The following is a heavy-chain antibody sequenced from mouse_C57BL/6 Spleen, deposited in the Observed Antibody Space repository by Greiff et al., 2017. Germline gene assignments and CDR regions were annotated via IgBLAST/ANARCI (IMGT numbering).Heavy chain of an antibody. J-gene: IGHJ4*01. CDR2: ISSGGDYI. CDR3: TRGRDYDYDNYAMDY. Sequence: DVKLVESGEGLVKPGGSLKLSCAASGFTFSSYAMSWVRQTPEKRLEWVAYISSGGDYIYYADTVKGRFTISRDNARNTLYLQMSSLKSEDTAMYYCTRGRDYDYDNYAMDYWGQGTSVTVSS. V-gene: IGHV5-9-1*02. D-gene: IGHD2-4*01. CDR1: GFTFSSYA.